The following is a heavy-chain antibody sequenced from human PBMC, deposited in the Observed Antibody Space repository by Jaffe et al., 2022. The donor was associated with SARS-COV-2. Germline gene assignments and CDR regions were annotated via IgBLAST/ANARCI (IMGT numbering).Heavy chain of an antibody. CDR3: ASRPKYSSSPQAYYYMDV. J-gene: IGHJ6*03. D-gene: IGHD6-13*01. CDR1: GGSFSGYY. CDR2: INHSGST. V-gene: IGHV4-34*01. Sequence: QVQLQQWGAGLLKPSETLSLTCAVYGGSFSGYYWSWIRQPPGKGLEWIGEINHSGSTNYNPSLKSRVTISVDTSKNQFSLKLSSVTAADTAVYYCASRPKYSSSPQAYYYMDVWGKGTTVTVSS.